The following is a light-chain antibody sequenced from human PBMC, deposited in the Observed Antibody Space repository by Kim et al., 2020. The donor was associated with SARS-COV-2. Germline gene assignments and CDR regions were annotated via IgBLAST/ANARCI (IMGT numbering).Light chain of an antibody. CDR2: VNGDGSH. CDR1: SEHRAYT. V-gene: IGLV4-69*01. J-gene: IGLJ2*01. CDR3: QTLGTGIVV. Sequence: ASVKLTCTLNSEHRAYTIAWHQQQSDKGPRYLMKVNGDGSHNKGDGTPDRFSGSTSGAERNLIISSLQSEDEADYYCQTLGTGIVVFGGGTQLTVL.